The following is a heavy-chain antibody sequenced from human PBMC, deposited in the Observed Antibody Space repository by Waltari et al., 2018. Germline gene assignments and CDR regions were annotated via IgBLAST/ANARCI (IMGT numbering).Heavy chain of an antibody. CDR1: GISFEEYG. V-gene: IGHV3-9*01. J-gene: IGHJ4*02. CDR2: ISFSSGTV. Sequence: EVQLVESGGVLVQPGGSLRLSCAISGISFEEYGLHWVRQAPGKGLEWVSGISFSSGTVGYANSVKGRFTISRDNAKNSLYLQMDSLRPEDTAFYYCAKGALGLFQLLSPLHYWGQGTLVTVSS. CDR3: AKGALGLFQLLSPLHY. D-gene: IGHD2-2*01.